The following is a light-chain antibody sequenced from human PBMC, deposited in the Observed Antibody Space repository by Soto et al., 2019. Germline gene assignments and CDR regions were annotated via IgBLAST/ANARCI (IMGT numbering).Light chain of an antibody. Sequence: IVLTQSPGTLSLSPGERATLSCRASQSVSSNFLAWYQQEPGQAPRLLIYGASTRAAGVPDRFSGSGSGTDFTLTITRLQPEDFAVYYCQQYGRSPLMYTFGQGTKLGVK. V-gene: IGKV3-20*01. CDR1: QSVSSNF. CDR3: QQYGRSPLMYT. CDR2: GAS. J-gene: IGKJ2*01.